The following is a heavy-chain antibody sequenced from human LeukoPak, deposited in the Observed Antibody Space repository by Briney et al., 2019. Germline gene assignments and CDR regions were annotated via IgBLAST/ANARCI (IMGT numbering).Heavy chain of an antibody. Sequence: PSETLSLTCTVSGGSVSSHYWSWIRQPPGKGLEWIGYLHNSGSTNYNPSLKSRVTISVDTSKNQFSLKLNSVTAADTALYYCAREGCSGGSCCFDYWGQGILVTVSS. CDR2: LHNSGST. J-gene: IGHJ4*02. D-gene: IGHD2-15*01. CDR1: GGSVSSHY. V-gene: IGHV4-59*02. CDR3: AREGCSGGSCCFDY.